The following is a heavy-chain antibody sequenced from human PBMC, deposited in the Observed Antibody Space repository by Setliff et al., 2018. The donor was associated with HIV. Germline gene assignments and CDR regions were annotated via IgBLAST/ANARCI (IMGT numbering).Heavy chain of an antibody. D-gene: IGHD3-22*01. CDR2: ISYTGTT. J-gene: IGHJ4*02. CDR1: GGSISNYY. Sequence: SETLSLTCKVSGGSISNYYWSWIRQPPGKGLEWIGYISYTGTTKYNPSLKSRVTISVDTSKNQFSVRLSFVSAADTAVYFCARHVARFDYDTGGYYVSHFDYWGQGTQVTVSS. V-gene: IGHV4-59*01. CDR3: ARHVARFDYDTGGYYVSHFDY.